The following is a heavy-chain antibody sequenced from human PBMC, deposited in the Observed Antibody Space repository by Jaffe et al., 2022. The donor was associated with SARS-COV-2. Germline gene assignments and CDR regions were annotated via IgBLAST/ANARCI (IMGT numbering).Heavy chain of an antibody. D-gene: IGHD6-19*01. CDR2: SYYRSRWHS. CDR1: GDSVSSNRAV. V-gene: IGHV6-1*01. J-gene: IGHJ4*02. CDR3: AREADAVSGAYDS. Sequence: QVQLQQSGPRLVRPSQTLSLTCGISGDSVSSNRAVWNWIRQSPSRGLEWLGRSYYRSRWHSNYALSGKGRIIINADTSKNQFSLQLRSVTPEDTAIYYCAREADAVSGAYDSWGQGTLVTVSS.